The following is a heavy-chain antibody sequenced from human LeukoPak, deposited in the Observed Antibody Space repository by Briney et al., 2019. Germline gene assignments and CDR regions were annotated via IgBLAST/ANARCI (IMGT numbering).Heavy chain of an antibody. V-gene: IGHV4-39*01. Sequence: SETLSLTCTVSGGSISSSRYYWSWIRQPPGKGREWIGSIYYSGSTYYNPSLKSRVTISVDTSKNQFSLKLSSVTAADTAVYYCARRNGGRFDYWGQGTLVTVSS. CDR2: IYYSGST. CDR3: ARRNGGRFDY. J-gene: IGHJ4*02. CDR1: GGSISSSRYY. D-gene: IGHD1-1*01.